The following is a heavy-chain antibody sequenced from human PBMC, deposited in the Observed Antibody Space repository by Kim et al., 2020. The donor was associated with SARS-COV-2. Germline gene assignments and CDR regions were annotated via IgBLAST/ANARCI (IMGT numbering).Heavy chain of an antibody. Sequence: ASVKVSCKASGYTFTSYAMNWVRQAPGQGLEWMGWINTNTGNPTYAQGFTGRFVFSLDTSVSTAYLQISSLKAEDTAVYYCARGASPVARPSRLYYFDYWGQGTLVTVSS. CDR2: INTNTGNP. V-gene: IGHV7-4-1*02. CDR1: GYTFTSYA. CDR3: ARGASPVARPSRLYYFDY. D-gene: IGHD6-6*01. J-gene: IGHJ4*02.